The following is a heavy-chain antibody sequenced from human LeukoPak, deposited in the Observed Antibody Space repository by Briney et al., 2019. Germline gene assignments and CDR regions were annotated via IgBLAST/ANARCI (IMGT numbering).Heavy chain of an antibody. CDR3: ARSSDYSTFDY. J-gene: IGHJ4*02. CDR1: GGSISSGDYY. CDR2: IYYSGST. V-gene: IGHV4-30-4*01. Sequence: SETLSLTCTVSGGSISSGDYYWSWIRQPPGKGLEWIGYIYYSGSTYYNPSLKSRVTISVDTSKNQFSLKLSPVTAADTAVYYCARSSDYSTFDYWGQGTLVTVSS. D-gene: IGHD4-11*01.